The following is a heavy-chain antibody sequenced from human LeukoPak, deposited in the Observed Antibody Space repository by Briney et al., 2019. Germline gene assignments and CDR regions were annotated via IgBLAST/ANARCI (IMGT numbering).Heavy chain of an antibody. CDR1: GGSFSGYY. Sequence: SETLSLTCAVYGGSFSGYYWSWIRQPPGKGLEWIGEINHSGSTNCNPSLKSRVTISVDTSKNQFSLKLSSVTAADTAVYYCARVSDSSGYYLFDYWGQGTLVTVSS. CDR3: ARVSDSSGYYLFDY. J-gene: IGHJ4*02. V-gene: IGHV4-34*01. CDR2: INHSGST. D-gene: IGHD3-22*01.